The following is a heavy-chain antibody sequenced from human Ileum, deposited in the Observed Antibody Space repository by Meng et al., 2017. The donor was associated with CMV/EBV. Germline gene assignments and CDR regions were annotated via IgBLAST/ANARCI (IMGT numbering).Heavy chain of an antibody. CDR3: ARGAYYYDSSGYWVAFDY. Sequence: ISSVGYYWSWIRQPPGKGLEWIGYIYYSGSTYYNPSLKSRVTISVDTSKNQFSLKLSSVTAADTAVYYCARGAYYYDSSGYWVAFDYWGQGTLVTVSS. D-gene: IGHD3-22*01. J-gene: IGHJ4*02. CDR2: IYYSGST. CDR1: ISSVGYY. V-gene: IGHV4-30-4*01.